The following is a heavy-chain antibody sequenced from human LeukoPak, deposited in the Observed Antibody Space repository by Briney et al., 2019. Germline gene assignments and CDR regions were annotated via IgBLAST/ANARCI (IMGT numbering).Heavy chain of an antibody. D-gene: IGHD3-16*01. CDR3: ARYQGGSHPDWQDAFDI. Sequence: GGSLRLSCAASGFTFSSYSMNWVRQAPGKGLEWVSYISSRSSTMYYADSVKGRFTISRDNAKNSLYLLMNGLRVEDTAVYYCARYQGGSHPDWQDAFDIGGQGTRVTV. CDR2: ISSRSSTM. J-gene: IGHJ3*02. V-gene: IGHV3-48*01. CDR1: GFTFSSYS.